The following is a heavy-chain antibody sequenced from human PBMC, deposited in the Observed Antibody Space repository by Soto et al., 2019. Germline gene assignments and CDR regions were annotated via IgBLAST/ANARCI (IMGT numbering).Heavy chain of an antibody. CDR1: AYTLSNYG. CDR3: ARAPLPSCSGGTCSRGWYDA. D-gene: IGHD2-15*01. Sequence: ASVKVSCKASAYTLSNYGITWVRRAPGQGLEWMGWISVNNGYTNYEQSLQGRVAMTTDTSTSTAYMELRSLRFDDTAVYYCARAPLPSCSGGTCSRGWYDASGQGTLVTVSS. CDR2: ISVNNGYT. J-gene: IGHJ5*02. V-gene: IGHV1-18*01.